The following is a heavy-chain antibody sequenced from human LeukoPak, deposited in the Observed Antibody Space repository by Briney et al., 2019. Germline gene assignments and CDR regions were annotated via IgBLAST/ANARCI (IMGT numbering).Heavy chain of an antibody. D-gene: IGHD3-9*01. V-gene: IGHV3-21*01. Sequence: GGSLRLSCAASGFTFSDYYMSWVRQAPGKGLEWVSSITSGGDYIYYADSVKGRFTTSRDNAKNSLSLQLNSLRVEDTAVYYCARGHYDVLAASYKWTPDYWGQGTLVTVSS. CDR3: ARGHYDVLAASYKWTPDY. CDR2: ITSGGDYI. CDR1: GFTFSDYY. J-gene: IGHJ4*02.